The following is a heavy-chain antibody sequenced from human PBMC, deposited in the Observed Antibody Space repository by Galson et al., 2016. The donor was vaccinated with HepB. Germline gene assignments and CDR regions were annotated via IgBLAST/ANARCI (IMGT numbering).Heavy chain of an antibody. Sequence: SLRLSCAGSGFIFSGSVMHWVRQASGKGLEWVRRITSNTHSSATAYATSVEGRFTISRDGSKNTTYLLMNSRKTEDTAVYYCSSRDFTHYGVDSGGLGTLVIVSS. D-gene: IGHD3-16*01. J-gene: IGHJ4*02. V-gene: IGHV3-73*01. CDR3: SSRDFTHYGVDS. CDR1: GFIFSGSV. CDR2: ITSNTHSSAT.